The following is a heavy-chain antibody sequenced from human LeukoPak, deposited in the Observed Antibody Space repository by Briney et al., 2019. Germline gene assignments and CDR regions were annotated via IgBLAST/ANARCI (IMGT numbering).Heavy chain of an antibody. CDR2: IGGSSSSL. CDR1: GFTFSIYS. D-gene: IGHD5-24*01. CDR3: ARDWRVEMASG. J-gene: IGHJ4*02. V-gene: IGHV3-21*06. Sequence: PGGSLRLSCAASGFTFSIYSMNWVRQAPGKGLGWVSSIGGSSSSLYYAESVKGRFTISRDNAKNSLYLQMNSLRAEDTAVYYCARDWRVEMASGWGQGTLVTVSS.